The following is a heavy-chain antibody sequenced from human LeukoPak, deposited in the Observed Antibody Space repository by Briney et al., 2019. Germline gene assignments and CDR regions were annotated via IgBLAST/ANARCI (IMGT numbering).Heavy chain of an antibody. V-gene: IGHV1-18*01. CDR2: ISAYNGRT. Sequence: ASVKVSCKASGYTFTNFGISWVRQAPGQGLEWVGWISAYNGRTNYAQNFQGRVTMTTDTSTSTAYMELRSLRSDDTAVFYCAREENNYDSSVYYSCDYWGQGTLVTVSS. D-gene: IGHD3-22*01. J-gene: IGHJ4*02. CDR1: GYTFTNFG. CDR3: AREENNYDSSVYYSCDY.